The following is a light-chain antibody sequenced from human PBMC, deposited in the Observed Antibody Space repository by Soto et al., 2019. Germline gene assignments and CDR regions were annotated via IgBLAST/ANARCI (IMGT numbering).Light chain of an antibody. V-gene: IGKV3-11*01. Sequence: EIVLTQSPATLSLSPGERATLSCRASQSVSSYLAWYQQKPGQAPRLLIYDASNRATGIPARFSGSGSGTDFTLTISRPEPEDFAVYYCQQRSNWPLTFGQGTRLEIK. CDR3: QQRSNWPLT. CDR2: DAS. J-gene: IGKJ5*01. CDR1: QSVSSY.